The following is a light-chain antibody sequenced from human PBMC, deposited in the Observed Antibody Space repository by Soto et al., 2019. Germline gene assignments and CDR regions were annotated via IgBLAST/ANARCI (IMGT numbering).Light chain of an antibody. CDR2: EVS. Sequence: QSALTQPASVSGSPGQSITISCTGTSSDVGGYNYVSWYQQHPGKVPKLMIYEVSNRPSGVSNRFSGSKSGNTASLTISGLQAEDEADYYCTAYTSSTTYVIGTGTKVTVL. CDR3: TAYTSSTTYV. CDR1: SSDVGGYNY. V-gene: IGLV2-14*01. J-gene: IGLJ1*01.